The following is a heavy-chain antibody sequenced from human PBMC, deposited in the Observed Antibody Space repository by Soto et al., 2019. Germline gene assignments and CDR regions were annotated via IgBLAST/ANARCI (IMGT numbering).Heavy chain of an antibody. V-gene: IGHV1-3*01. CDR1: GYTFTSYA. CDR3: ATTAYSSGWADY. J-gene: IGHJ4*02. Sequence: QVQLVQSGAEVKKPGASVKVSCKASGYTFTSYAIQWVRQASGQRLEWMGWVSGDSGNTKYSQKFQGRVTSTRDTSARTAYMELTSLTSEDTAVYYCATTAYSSGWADYWGQGTPVTVSS. CDR2: VSGDSGNT. D-gene: IGHD6-19*01.